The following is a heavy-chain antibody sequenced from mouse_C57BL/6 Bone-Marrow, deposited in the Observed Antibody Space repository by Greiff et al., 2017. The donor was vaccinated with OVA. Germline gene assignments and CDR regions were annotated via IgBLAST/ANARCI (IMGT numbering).Heavy chain of an antibody. CDR2: IYPGSGST. CDR3: AIYYDYDVNY. CDR1: GYTFTSYW. V-gene: IGHV1-55*01. D-gene: IGHD2-4*01. J-gene: IGHJ2*01. Sequence: QVQLQQSGAELVKPGASVKMSCKASGYTFTSYWITCVKQRPGQGLEWIGDIYPGSGSTNYNEKFKSKATLTVDTSSSTAYMQLSSLTSEDSAVYYCAIYYDYDVNYWGQGTTLTVSS.